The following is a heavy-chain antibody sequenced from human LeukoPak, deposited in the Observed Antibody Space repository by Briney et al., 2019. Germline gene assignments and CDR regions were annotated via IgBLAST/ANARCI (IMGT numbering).Heavy chain of an antibody. Sequence: GGSLRLSCAASGFTFSSYCMHWVRRAPGKGLEWVALISHDGENKFYADSVKGRFTISRDNSKNTVYLQMGSLTTEDTSLYYCATITGSPDYWGQGSLVTVSS. D-gene: IGHD1-20*01. V-gene: IGHV3-30*02. J-gene: IGHJ4*02. CDR2: ISHDGENK. CDR3: ATITGSPDY. CDR1: GFTFSSYC.